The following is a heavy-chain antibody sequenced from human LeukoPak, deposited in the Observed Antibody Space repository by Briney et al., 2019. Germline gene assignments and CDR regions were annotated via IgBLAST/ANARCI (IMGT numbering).Heavy chain of an antibody. V-gene: IGHV4-39*01. CDR3: ARLQGHYDFWSGYYKPSPRSWFDP. CDR2: IYYSGST. J-gene: IGHJ5*02. D-gene: IGHD3-3*01. Sequence: SETLSLTCTVSGGSISSSSYYWGWIRQPPGKGLEWIGSIYYSGSTYYNPSLKSRVTISVDTSKNQFSLRLSSVTAADTAVYYCARLQGHYDFWSGYYKPSPRSWFDPWGQGTLVTVSS. CDR1: GGSISSSSYY.